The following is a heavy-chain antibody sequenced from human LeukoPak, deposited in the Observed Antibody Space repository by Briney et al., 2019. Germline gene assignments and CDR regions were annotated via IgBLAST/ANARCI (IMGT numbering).Heavy chain of an antibody. CDR1: GFTFSSYA. Sequence: PGGSLRLSCAASGFTFSSYAMHWVRQAPGKGLEWVAVISYDGSNKYYADSVKGRFTISRGNSKNTLYLQMNSLRAEDTAVYYCARKGIAAAGFDYWGQGTLVTVSS. CDR2: ISYDGSNK. J-gene: IGHJ4*02. D-gene: IGHD6-13*01. V-gene: IGHV3-30-3*01. CDR3: ARKGIAAAGFDY.